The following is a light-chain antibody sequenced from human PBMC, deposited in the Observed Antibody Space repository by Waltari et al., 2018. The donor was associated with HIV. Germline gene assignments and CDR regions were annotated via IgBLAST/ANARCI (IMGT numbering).Light chain of an antibody. CDR1: QSISNY. Sequence: DIQMTQSPSSLSASVGDRVTITCRASQSISNYLNWYQQKPGKAPKLLTYAASTLQSGVPSRFSGGGSGTDFTLTISRLQPEDFATYYCQQTYNSPRYTFGQGTKLEIK. V-gene: IGKV1-39*01. CDR2: AAS. CDR3: QQTYNSPRYT. J-gene: IGKJ2*01.